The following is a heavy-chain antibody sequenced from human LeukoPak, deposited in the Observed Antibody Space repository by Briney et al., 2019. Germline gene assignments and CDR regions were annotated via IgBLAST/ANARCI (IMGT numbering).Heavy chain of an antibody. J-gene: IGHJ6*03. CDR3: AKTRTIFGVVGYMDV. CDR1: GFTFTSYA. D-gene: IGHD3-3*01. Sequence: PGGSLRLSCAASGFTFTSYAMSWVRQAPGKGLEWVSAMSGSGSTTSYADSVKGRFTISRDNSKKTLDLQMNSPRGEDTAVYYCAKTRTIFGVVGYMDVWGKGTTVTVSS. CDR2: MSGSGSTT. V-gene: IGHV3-23*01.